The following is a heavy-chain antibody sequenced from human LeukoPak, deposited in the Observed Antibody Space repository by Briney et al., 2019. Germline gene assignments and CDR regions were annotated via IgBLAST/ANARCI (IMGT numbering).Heavy chain of an antibody. Sequence: GGSLRLSCAASGFTFSSYAMSWVRQAPGKGLEWVSAISGSGGSTYYADSVKGRFTISRDNSKNTLYLQMNSLRAEDAAVYYCAKDLVVSSGWGFNGMDVWGQGTTVTVSS. D-gene: IGHD6-19*01. V-gene: IGHV3-23*01. CDR1: GFTFSSYA. CDR3: AKDLVVSSGWGFNGMDV. J-gene: IGHJ6*02. CDR2: ISGSGGST.